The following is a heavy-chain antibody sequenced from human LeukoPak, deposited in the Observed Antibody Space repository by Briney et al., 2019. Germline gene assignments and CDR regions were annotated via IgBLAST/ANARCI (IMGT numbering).Heavy chain of an antibody. D-gene: IGHD3-16*01. CDR3: ARVWPQNRSGMDV. V-gene: IGHV4-59*01. Sequence: SETLSLTCTVSGGSISSYYWSWIRQPPGKGLEWIGCIYYSGSINYNPSLKSRVTISVDTSKNQFSLKLSSVTAADTAVYYCARVWPQNRSGMDVWGQGTTVTVSS. J-gene: IGHJ6*02. CDR2: IYYSGSI. CDR1: GGSISSYY.